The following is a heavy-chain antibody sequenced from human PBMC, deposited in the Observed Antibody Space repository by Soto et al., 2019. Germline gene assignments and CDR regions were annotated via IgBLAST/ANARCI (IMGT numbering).Heavy chain of an antibody. Sequence: SETLSLTCDVPGYSIVTYNWWAFIRQPPGKGLEWIGYIYYTGTTYYNLSLKSRVTMSVDTAKGQFSLKLTSVTAADTAVYYCARNSGLKTGRLDYWGQGMLVTVSS. CDR2: IYYTGTT. CDR3: ARNSGLKTGRLDY. D-gene: IGHD3-10*01. CDR1: GYSIVTYNW. J-gene: IGHJ4*02. V-gene: IGHV4-28*01.